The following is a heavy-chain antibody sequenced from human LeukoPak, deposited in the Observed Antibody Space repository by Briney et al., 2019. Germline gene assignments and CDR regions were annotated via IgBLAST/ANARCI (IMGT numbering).Heavy chain of an antibody. Sequence: GGSLRLSCAAFGFTFSNYGMHWVRQAPGKGLDWVAFVRSDGSHTDYADSAKGRFTISRDNSKNTLYLQMNSLRAEDTAVYYCARLYLLTGYSPPTNWGQGTLVTVSS. V-gene: IGHV3-30*02. CDR2: VRSDGSHT. D-gene: IGHD3-9*01. CDR1: GFTFSNYG. CDR3: ARLYLLTGYSPPTN. J-gene: IGHJ4*02.